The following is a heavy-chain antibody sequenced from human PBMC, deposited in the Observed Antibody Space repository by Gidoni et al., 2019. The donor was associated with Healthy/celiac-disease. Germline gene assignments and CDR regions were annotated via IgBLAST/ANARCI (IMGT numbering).Heavy chain of an antibody. V-gene: IGHV4-61*01. CDR3: ARDLLAVAGTGGVDY. Sequence: QVQLQESGPGLVKPSETLSLTCTVSGGSVRSGSYYWSWIRQPPGKGLEWIGYIYYSGSTNYNPSLKSRVTISVDTSKNQFSLKLSSVTAADTAVYYCARDLLAVAGTGGVDYWGQGTLVTVSS. J-gene: IGHJ4*02. CDR1: GGSVRSGSYY. CDR2: IYYSGST. D-gene: IGHD6-19*01.